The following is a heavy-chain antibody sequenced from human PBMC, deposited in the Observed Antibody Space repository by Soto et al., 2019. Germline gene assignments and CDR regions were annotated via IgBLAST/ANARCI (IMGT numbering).Heavy chain of an antibody. Sequence: SETLSLTCAVYGGSFSGYSWSWIRQPPGKGLEWIGEINHGGSTNYNPSLKSRVTISVDTSKNQFSLKLSSVTAADTAVFYCASGTTSFDPWGQGTLVTVSS. CDR2: INHGGST. V-gene: IGHV4-34*01. CDR1: GGSFSGYS. CDR3: ASGTTSFDP. J-gene: IGHJ5*02.